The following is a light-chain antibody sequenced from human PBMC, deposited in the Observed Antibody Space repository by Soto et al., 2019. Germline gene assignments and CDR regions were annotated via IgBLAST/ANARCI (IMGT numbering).Light chain of an antibody. CDR3: SSYTSSSTRCV. V-gene: IGLV2-14*01. CDR1: SSDVGGYNY. Sequence: QSALTQPASVSGSPGQSITISCTGTSSDVGGYNYVSWYQQHPGKAPKLMIYDVSNRPSGVSNRFSGSKSGNTASLTISGLQAEDEADYCCSSYTSSSTRCVFGTGTKVTVL. J-gene: IGLJ1*01. CDR2: DVS.